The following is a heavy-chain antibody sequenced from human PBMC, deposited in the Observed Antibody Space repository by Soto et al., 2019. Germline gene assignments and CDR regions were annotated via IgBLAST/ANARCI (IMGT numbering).Heavy chain of an antibody. J-gene: IGHJ4*02. Sequence: GGSLRLSCAASGFTFSSYGMHWVRQAPGKGLEWVAVIWYDGSNKYYADSVKGRFTISRDNSKNTLYLQMNSLRAEDTAVYYCARDGGFGELLFSEKTDYWGQGTLVTVSS. CDR3: ARDGGFGELLFSEKTDY. D-gene: IGHD3-10*01. CDR2: IWYDGSNK. V-gene: IGHV3-33*01. CDR1: GFTFSSYG.